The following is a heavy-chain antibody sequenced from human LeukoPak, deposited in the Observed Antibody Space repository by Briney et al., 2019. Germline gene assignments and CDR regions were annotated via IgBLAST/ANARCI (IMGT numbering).Heavy chain of an antibody. CDR2: INHSGST. CDR3: ARVGGRLIDY. V-gene: IGHV4-34*01. CDR1: GGSFSGYY. Sequence: SETLSLTCAVYGGSFSGYYWSWIRQPPGKGLEWIGEINHSGSTNYNPSLKSRVTISVDTSKNQFSLKLSSVTAADTAVYYCARVGGRLIDYCGQGTLVTVSS. J-gene: IGHJ4*02. D-gene: IGHD2-8*01.